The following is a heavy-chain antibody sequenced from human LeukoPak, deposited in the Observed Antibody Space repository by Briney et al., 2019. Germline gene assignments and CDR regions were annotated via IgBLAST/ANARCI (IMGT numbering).Heavy chain of an antibody. J-gene: IGHJ4*02. CDR3: ARGSGYGGNSSYFYY. CDR1: GGTFSSYA. V-gene: IGHV1-69*05. CDR2: IIPIFGTA. Sequence: SVKVSCKASGGTFSSYAISWVRQAPGQGLEWMGGIIPIFGTANYAQKFQGRVTITTDESTSTAYMELSSLRSEDTAVYHCARGSGYGGNSSYFYYWGQGTLVTVSS. D-gene: IGHD4-23*01.